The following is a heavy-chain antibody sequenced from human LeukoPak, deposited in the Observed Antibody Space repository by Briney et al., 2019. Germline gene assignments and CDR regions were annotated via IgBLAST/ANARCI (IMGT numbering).Heavy chain of an antibody. CDR1: GITLSNYG. D-gene: IGHD3/OR15-3a*01. V-gene: IGHV3-23*01. J-gene: IGHJ4*02. Sequence: GGSLRLSCAVSGITLSNYGMSWVRQAPGKGLEWVAGISDSGGSTKYADSVKGRFTISRDNPKNTLFLQMNSLRAEDTAVYFCAKRGVVIRVILVGFHKEAYYFESWGQGALVTVSS. CDR3: AKRGVVIRVILVGFHKEAYYFES. CDR2: ISDSGGST.